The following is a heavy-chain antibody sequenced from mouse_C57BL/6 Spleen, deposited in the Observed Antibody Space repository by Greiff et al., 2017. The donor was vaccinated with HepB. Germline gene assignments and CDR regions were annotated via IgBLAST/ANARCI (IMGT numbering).Heavy chain of an antibody. D-gene: IGHD2-1*01. J-gene: IGHJ3*01. CDR2: INPNNGGT. CDR1: GYTFTDYN. V-gene: IGHV1-22*01. Sequence: EVQLQQSGPELVKPGASVKMSCKASGYTFTDYNMHWVKQSHGKSLEWIGYINPNNGGTSYNQKFKGKATLTVNKSSSTAYMELRSLTSEDSAVYYCERDYGNLAWFAYWGQGTLVTVSA. CDR3: ERDYGNLAWFAY.